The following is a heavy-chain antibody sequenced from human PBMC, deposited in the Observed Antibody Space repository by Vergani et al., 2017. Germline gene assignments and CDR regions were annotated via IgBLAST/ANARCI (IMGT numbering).Heavy chain of an antibody. D-gene: IGHD2-15*01. CDR2: IYSGGST. J-gene: IGHJ4*02. CDR1: GFTVSSNY. Sequence: VQLVESGGGLVQPGGSLRLSCAASGFTVSSNYMSWVRQAPGKGLEWVSVIYSGGSTYYADSVKGRFTISRDNSKNTLYLQMNSLRAEDTAVYYCATDLPRKPGYCSGGSCYSEGYWGQGTLVTVSS. CDR3: ATDLPRKPGYCSGGSCYSEGY. V-gene: IGHV3-53*01.